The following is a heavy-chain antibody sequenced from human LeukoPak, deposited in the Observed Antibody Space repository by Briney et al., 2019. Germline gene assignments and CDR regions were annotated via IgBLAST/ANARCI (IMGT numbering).Heavy chain of an antibody. Sequence: SETLSLTCTVSGYSISSGYNWGWIRQPPGKGLRGIGSNHSGSTYYNPSLKSRVTISVDTSKNQFSLKLSSVTAADTAVYYCARGGVYYYDSSGYTDYWGQGTLVTVSS. CDR3: ARGGVYYYDSSGYTDY. CDR1: GYSISSGYN. J-gene: IGHJ4*02. CDR2: NHSGST. D-gene: IGHD3-22*01. V-gene: IGHV4-38-2*02.